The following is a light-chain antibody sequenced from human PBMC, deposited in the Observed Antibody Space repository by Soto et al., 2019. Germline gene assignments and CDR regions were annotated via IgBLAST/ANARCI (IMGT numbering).Light chain of an antibody. J-gene: IGLJ1*01. CDR3: SSYAGTYIV. CDR2: DVS. Sequence: QSVLTQPPSASGSPGQSVAISCTGTSSDVVGYDYVSWYQQHPGKAPKLMIYDVSKRPSGVPDRFSGSKSGNTASLTVSGLQAEDEADYYCSSYAGTYIVFGTG. CDR1: SSDVVGYDY. V-gene: IGLV2-8*01.